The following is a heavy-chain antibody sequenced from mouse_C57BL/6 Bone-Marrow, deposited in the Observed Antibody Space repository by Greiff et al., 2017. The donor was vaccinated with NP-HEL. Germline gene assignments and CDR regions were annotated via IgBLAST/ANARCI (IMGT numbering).Heavy chain of an antibody. J-gene: IGHJ1*03. CDR1: GYSITSGYY. CDR3: AREGISYYYGNWYFDV. V-gene: IGHV3-6*01. D-gene: IGHD1-1*01. Sequence: EVKLQESGPGLVKPSQSLSLTCSVTGYSITSGYYWNWIRQFPGHKLEWMGYISYDGSNNSNPSLKNRISITRDTSKNQFFLKLNSVTTEDTATYYCAREGISYYYGNWYFDVWGTGTTVTVSS. CDR2: ISYDGSN.